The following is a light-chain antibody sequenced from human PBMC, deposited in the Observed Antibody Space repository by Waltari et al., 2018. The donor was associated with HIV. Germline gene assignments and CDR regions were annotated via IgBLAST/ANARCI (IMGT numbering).Light chain of an antibody. J-gene: IGLJ1*01. Sequence: SYELTQPPSVSVSPGQTARITCSGDALPKTYDYWYQQKSGQAPILVIYDDTKRPSGIPERFSGSTSGTMATLTISGAQVEDEADYYCYSRDTSGIHFVFGTGTKVTVL. CDR2: DDT. V-gene: IGLV3-10*01. CDR1: ALPKTY. CDR3: YSRDTSGIHFV.